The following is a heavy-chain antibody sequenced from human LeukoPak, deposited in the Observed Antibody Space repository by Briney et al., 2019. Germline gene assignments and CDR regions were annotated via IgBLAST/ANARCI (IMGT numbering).Heavy chain of an antibody. CDR1: GGSISSYY. J-gene: IGHJ6*02. CDR2: IYYSGST. CDR3: ATYYDSSGYYHDYYGMDV. V-gene: IGHV4-59*01. D-gene: IGHD3-22*01. Sequence: SETLSLTCTVSGGSISSYYWSWIRQPPGKGLEWIGYIYYSGSTNYNPSLKSRVTISVDTSKNQFSLKLGSVTAADTAVYYCATYYDSSGYYHDYYGMDVWGQGTTVTVSS.